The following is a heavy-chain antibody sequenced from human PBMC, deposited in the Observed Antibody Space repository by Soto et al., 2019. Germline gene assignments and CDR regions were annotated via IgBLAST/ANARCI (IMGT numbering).Heavy chain of an antibody. V-gene: IGHV3-30*03. CDR3: ARAGYCTRGNCYNYYSYGMDV. CDR1: GFLFSDFG. Sequence: QVQMVESGGGVVQPGRSLRLTCSASGFLFSDFGMHWVRQAPGKGLEWVAVISYDGSSQYYAESVKGPFTISRDDSDHTLHLQMTSLRPDDTAVYHCARAGYCTRGNCYNYYSYGMDVWGQGTTVTVSS. D-gene: IGHD2-2*02. J-gene: IGHJ6*02. CDR2: ISYDGSSQ.